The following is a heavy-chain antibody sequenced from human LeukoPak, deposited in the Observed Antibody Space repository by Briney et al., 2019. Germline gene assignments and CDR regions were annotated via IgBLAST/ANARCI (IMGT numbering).Heavy chain of an antibody. J-gene: IGHJ4*02. Sequence: SETLSLTCAVYGGSFSGYYWSWIRQPPGKGLEWIGEINHSGSTNYNPSLKSRDTMSVDTSKNQFSLRLTSVTAADTAVYYCARSSGSRTYWGQGTLVTVSS. CDR2: INHSGST. CDR3: ARSSGSRTY. D-gene: IGHD1-26*01. CDR1: GGSFSGYY. V-gene: IGHV4-34*01.